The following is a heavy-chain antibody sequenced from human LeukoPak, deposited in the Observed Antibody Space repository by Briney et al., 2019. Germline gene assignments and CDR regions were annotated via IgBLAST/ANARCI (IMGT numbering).Heavy chain of an antibody. D-gene: IGHD3-3*01. CDR3: ARELSWSGDY. CDR2: INPSGDFT. Sequence: ASVKVSCKASGYTFTSYYMHWVRQAPGQELEWMGIINPSGDFTSYAQKFQGRVTMTRDTSTSTVYMELSSLRSEDTAVYYCARELSWSGDYWGPGTLVTVSS. J-gene: IGHJ4*02. CDR1: GYTFTSYY. V-gene: IGHV1-46*01.